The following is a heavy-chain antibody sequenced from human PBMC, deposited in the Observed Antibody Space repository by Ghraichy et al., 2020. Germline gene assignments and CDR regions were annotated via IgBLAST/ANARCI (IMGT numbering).Heavy chain of an antibody. J-gene: IGHJ1*01. CDR3: AKDVGRGGGSCFHH. CDR2: ISGSGGNT. D-gene: IGHD2-15*01. Sequence: GESLNISCAASGITFSSYAMSWVRQAPGKGLEWVSAISGSGGNTYYADSVKGRFTFSRDNSKNTLYLQMNSLRAEDTAADYCAKDVGRGGGSCFHHWGQGTLVTVSA. CDR1: GITFSSYA. V-gene: IGHV3-23*01.